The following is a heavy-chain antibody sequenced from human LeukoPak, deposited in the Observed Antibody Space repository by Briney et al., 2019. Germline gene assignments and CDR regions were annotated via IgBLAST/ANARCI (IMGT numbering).Heavy chain of an antibody. V-gene: IGHV3-30*04. CDR3: AELGITMIGGV. D-gene: IGHD3-10*02. CDR2: ISYDGITE. J-gene: IGHJ6*04. CDR1: GFAFSSYA. Sequence: PGRSLRLSCAASGFAFSSYAMHWVRQAPGKGLEWVAIISYDGITESYSDSVKGRFTISRDNAKNSLYLQMNSLRAEDTAVYYCAELGITMIGGVWGKGTTVTISS.